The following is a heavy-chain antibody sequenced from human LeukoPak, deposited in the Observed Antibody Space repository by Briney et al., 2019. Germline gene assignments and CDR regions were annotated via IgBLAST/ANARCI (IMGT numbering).Heavy chain of an antibody. CDR1: GFSLNTSGVG. Sequence: SGPTLVNPTQTLTLTCTFPGFSLNTSGVGVGWIRQPPGKALESLALIYWDDDKRYSPSLKTRLTITKDTSKNQVVLTMTNVDPVDTAKYYCAHSRRWLHNPLMGDFDYWGQGTLVTVSS. CDR3: AHSRRWLHNPLMGDFDY. D-gene: IGHD5-24*01. CDR2: IYWDDDK. V-gene: IGHV2-5*02. J-gene: IGHJ4*02.